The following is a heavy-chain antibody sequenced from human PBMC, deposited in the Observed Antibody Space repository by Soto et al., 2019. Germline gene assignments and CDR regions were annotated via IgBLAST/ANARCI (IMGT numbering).Heavy chain of an antibody. CDR3: VKDGGYCSSTTCYSPRNHYFDS. V-gene: IGHV3-7*03. CDR2: IKFDGSVK. Sequence: GWSLRLSCASSVFTFIDYWMSWVRQAPGKGPEWVANIKFDGSVKQYVDSVRGRFTISRDNSRNSLFLQMNSLRAGDTAVYYCVKDGGYCSSTTCYSPRNHYFDSWGQGTLVTVSS. CDR1: VFTFIDYW. D-gene: IGHD2-2*01. J-gene: IGHJ4*02.